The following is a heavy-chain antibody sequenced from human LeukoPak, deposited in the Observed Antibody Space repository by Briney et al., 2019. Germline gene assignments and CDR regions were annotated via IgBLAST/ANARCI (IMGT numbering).Heavy chain of an antibody. Sequence: PSETLSLTCTVSGGSISSYYWSWIRQPAGKRLEWIGRFYTSGTTNYNPSLKSRVTISVDTSKNQFSLKLSSVTAADTAVYYCARSGGTMVRGVNQFDYWGQGTLVTVSS. CDR3: ARSGGTMVRGVNQFDY. V-gene: IGHV4-4*07. CDR1: GGSISSYY. J-gene: IGHJ4*02. D-gene: IGHD3-10*01. CDR2: FYTSGTT.